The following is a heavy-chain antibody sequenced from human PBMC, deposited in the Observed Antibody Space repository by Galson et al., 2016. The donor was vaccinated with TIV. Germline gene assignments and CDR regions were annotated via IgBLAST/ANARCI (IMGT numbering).Heavy chain of an antibody. Sequence: SLRLSCAASGFSVNYNYMSWVRQAPGRGLEWVAIISYDRSDKYYADSVKGRFTISRDNSKNTLYLQMDSLRVEDTAVYYCARQWQSYSFDYWGQGTLVTVSS. CDR2: ISYDRSDK. CDR3: ARQWQSYSFDY. V-gene: IGHV3-33*08. J-gene: IGHJ4*02. CDR1: GFSVNYNY. D-gene: IGHD6-19*01.